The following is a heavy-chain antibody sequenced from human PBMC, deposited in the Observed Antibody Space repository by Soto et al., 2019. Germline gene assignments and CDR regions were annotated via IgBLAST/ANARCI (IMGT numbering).Heavy chain of an antibody. V-gene: IGHV4-39*01. CDR2: IYSIGST. CDR3: RRSSRYSTDV. CDR1: GGSISSSSY. D-gene: IGHD6-13*01. Sequence: QLQLQESGPGLVKPSETLSLTCTVSGGSISSSSYWGWIRQPPGKGLEWIGSIYSIGSTYYNPSLTSRGTISVDTSQNQFSLKLSSVTAADTAVYYCRRSSRYSTDVWCQGTTVTVSS. J-gene: IGHJ6*02.